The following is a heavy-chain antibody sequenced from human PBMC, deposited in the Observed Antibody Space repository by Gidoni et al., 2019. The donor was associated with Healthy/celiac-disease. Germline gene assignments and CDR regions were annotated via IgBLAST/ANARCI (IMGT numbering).Heavy chain of an antibody. D-gene: IGHD6-13*01. J-gene: IGHJ4*02. CDR2: IYYSGST. V-gene: IGHV4-39*01. Sequence: QLQLQESGPGLVKPSETLSLTCTVSGCSISSSSYYWGWIRQPPGKGLEWIGSIYYSGSTYYNPSLKSRVTISVDTSKNQFSLKLSSVTAADTAVYYCATYSSSWNIFDYWGQGTLVTVSS. CDR1: GCSISSSSYY. CDR3: ATYSSSWNIFDY.